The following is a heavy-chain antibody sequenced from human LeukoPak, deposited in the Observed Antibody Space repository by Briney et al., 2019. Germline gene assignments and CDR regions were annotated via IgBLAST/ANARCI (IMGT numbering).Heavy chain of an antibody. CDR3: ARGRTGTNYYYYMDV. Sequence: PSETMSLTCSVAGGSIGSGSYYWSWILQPAGKGLEWIGRIYTSGSTNYNPSLKSRVTISVDTSKNQFSLKLSSVTAADTAVYYCARGRTGTNYYYYMDVWGKGTTVTVSS. J-gene: IGHJ6*03. D-gene: IGHD1-7*01. V-gene: IGHV4-61*02. CDR2: IYTSGST. CDR1: GGSIGSGSYY.